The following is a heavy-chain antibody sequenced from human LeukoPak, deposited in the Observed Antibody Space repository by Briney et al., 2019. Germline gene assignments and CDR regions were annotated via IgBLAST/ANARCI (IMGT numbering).Heavy chain of an antibody. CDR1: GGTFSSYY. CDR2: IYYSGST. Sequence: WGTLSLTCTVSGGTFSSYYWSWIRQPPGKGLEGIGYIYYSGSTYYNPSLKNRGTISVETTTNQSSLQLSSVTAADTAAYYCARDPMLWFGELRGGWGQGTLVTVSS. J-gene: IGHJ4*02. D-gene: IGHD3-10*01. CDR3: ARDPMLWFGELRGG. V-gene: IGHV4-4*08.